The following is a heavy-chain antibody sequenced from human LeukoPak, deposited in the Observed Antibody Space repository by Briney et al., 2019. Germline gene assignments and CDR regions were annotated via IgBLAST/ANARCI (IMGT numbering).Heavy chain of an antibody. J-gene: IGHJ3*02. Sequence: SETLSLTCTVSGGSVSSGSYYWGWIRQPPGKGLEWIGYIYYSGSTNYNPSLKSRVTISVDTSKNQFSLKLSSVTAADTAVYYCARVDYGAFDIWGQGTMVTVSS. D-gene: IGHD4-17*01. V-gene: IGHV4-61*01. CDR2: IYYSGST. CDR3: ARVDYGAFDI. CDR1: GGSVSSGSYY.